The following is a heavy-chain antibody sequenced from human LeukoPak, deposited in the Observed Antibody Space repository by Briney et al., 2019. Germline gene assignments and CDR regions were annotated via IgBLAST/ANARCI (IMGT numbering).Heavy chain of an antibody. CDR1: GGSMNNHY. V-gene: IGHV4-4*07. CDR3: ARDKVRFDY. Sequence: SETLSLTCSVSGGSMNNHYWSWIRESAGKGLEWIGRIYREGDSDYNPSLQSRVTMSVDWYKKQLSLDLSSVTAADTAVYYCARDKVRFDYWGQGTLVTVSS. CDR2: IYREGDS. J-gene: IGHJ4*02. D-gene: IGHD3-10*01.